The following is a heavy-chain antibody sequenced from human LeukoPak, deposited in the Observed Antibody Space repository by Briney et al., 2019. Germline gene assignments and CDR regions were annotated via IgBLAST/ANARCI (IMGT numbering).Heavy chain of an antibody. CDR2: ISGSGGNT. J-gene: IGHJ4*02. CDR1: GFTFGSYA. V-gene: IGHV3-23*01. D-gene: IGHD3-22*01. Sequence: GGSLRLSCAASGFTFGSYAMSWVRQAPGKGLEWVSAISGSGGNTYYADSVKGRFTISRDNSKNTVFLQMNSLRAEDTAVYYCAREVRGYYFDYWGQGTLVTVSS. CDR3: AREVRGYYFDY.